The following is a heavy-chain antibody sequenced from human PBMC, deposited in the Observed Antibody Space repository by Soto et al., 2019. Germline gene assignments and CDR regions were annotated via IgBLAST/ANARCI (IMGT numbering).Heavy chain of an antibody. CDR3: ARDSIRDSYDSSGQDY. J-gene: IGHJ4*02. CDR1: GFTFSDYY. D-gene: IGHD3-22*01. V-gene: IGHV3-11*06. Sequence: QVQLVESGGGLVKPGGSLRLSCAASGFTFSDYYMTWIRQAPGKGLEYVAYISSISGYTNYADSVKGRFTISRDNAENSLYLQMNSLRAEDTAVYYCARDSIRDSYDSSGQDYWGQGTLVTVSS. CDR2: ISSISGYT.